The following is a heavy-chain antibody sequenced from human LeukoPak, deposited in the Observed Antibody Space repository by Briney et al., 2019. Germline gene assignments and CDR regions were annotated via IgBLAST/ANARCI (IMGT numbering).Heavy chain of an antibody. CDR3: ARIGRRPSDAFDI. CDR2: IDPSGGST. CDR1: GYTFTHFY. V-gene: IGHV1-46*01. Sequence: ASVKVSCKASGYTFTHFYMHWVRQAPGQGPEWMGRIDPSGGSTYYAQKFQGRVTMTRDTSTSTVYMELSSLRSEDTAVYYCARIGRRPSDAFDIWGRGTVVTVSS. D-gene: IGHD1-1*01. J-gene: IGHJ3*02.